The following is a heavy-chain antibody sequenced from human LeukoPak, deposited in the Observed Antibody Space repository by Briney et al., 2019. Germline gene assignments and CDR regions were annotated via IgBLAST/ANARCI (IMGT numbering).Heavy chain of an antibody. J-gene: IGHJ4*02. Sequence: PGGSLRLSCAASGLTFSSYAMSWVRQAPGKGLEWVSAISGSGGSTYYADSVKGRFTISRDNSKNTLYLQMNSLRAEDTAVYYCAKDLDSSGYSPYYFDYWGQGTLVTVSS. V-gene: IGHV3-23*01. CDR3: AKDLDSSGYSPYYFDY. D-gene: IGHD3-22*01. CDR2: ISGSGGST. CDR1: GLTFSSYA.